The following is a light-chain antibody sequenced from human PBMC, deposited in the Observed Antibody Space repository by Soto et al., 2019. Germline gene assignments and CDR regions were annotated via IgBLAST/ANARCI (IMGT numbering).Light chain of an antibody. CDR1: SSDVGRYNL. CDR3: SSYGGSSTYV. V-gene: IGLV2-23*02. J-gene: IGLJ1*01. Sequence: QSALTQPASVSGSPGQSITISCTGTSSDVGRYNLVSWYRRHPGKAPKLLLFEVTKRPSGVSHRLSGSKSGNTASLTISGLQAEDEADYFCSSYGGSSTYVFGTGTKVTVL. CDR2: EVT.